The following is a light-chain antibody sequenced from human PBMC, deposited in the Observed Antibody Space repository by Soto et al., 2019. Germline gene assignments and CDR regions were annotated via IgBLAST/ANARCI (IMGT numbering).Light chain of an antibody. CDR3: QQYNNWPTWT. J-gene: IGKJ1*01. Sequence: EIVMTQSPATLSVSPGERATLSCRASQSVSSNLAWYQQKPGQAPRLLIYGASTRATGIPASFSGSGSGTELTLTISSLQSEDFAVYYGQQYNNWPTWTFGQGTKVEIK. CDR1: QSVSSN. V-gene: IGKV3-15*01. CDR2: GAS.